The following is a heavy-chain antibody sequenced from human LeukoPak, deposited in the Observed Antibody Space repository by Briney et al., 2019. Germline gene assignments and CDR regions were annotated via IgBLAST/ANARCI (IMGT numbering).Heavy chain of an antibody. CDR2: INHSGST. D-gene: IGHD6-13*01. CDR3: ARLAAAGSALGY. V-gene: IGHV4-34*01. CDR1: GGSFSGYY. J-gene: IGHJ4*02. Sequence: SGTLSLTCAVYGGSFSGYYWSWIRQPPGKGLEWIGEINHSGSTNYNPSLKSRVTISVDTSKNQFSLKLSSVTAADTAVYYCARLAAAGSALGYWGQGTLVTVSS.